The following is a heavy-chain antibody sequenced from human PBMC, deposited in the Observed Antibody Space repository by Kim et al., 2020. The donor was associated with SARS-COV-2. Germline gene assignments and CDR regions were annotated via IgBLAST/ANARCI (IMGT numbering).Heavy chain of an antibody. CDR2: ISGSNGHT. Sequence: ASVKVSCKASGYTFTSYGVSWVRQAPGQGLEWMGWISGSNGHTKYAQSLQDRVTVTTDIATSTAYMDLSSLRSDDTAVYFCARTTVQGNDYYYMDVWGKGTTVTVSS. CDR3: ARTTVQGNDYYYMDV. J-gene: IGHJ6*03. D-gene: IGHD1-1*01. V-gene: IGHV1-18*01. CDR1: GYTFTSYG.